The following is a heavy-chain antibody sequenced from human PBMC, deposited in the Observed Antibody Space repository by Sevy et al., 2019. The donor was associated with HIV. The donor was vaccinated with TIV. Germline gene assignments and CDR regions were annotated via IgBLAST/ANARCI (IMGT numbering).Heavy chain of an antibody. D-gene: IGHD3-22*01. CDR3: ARVYYYDSSGYYPPFDY. CDR2: ISSSSSYI. J-gene: IGHJ4*02. CDR1: EFTFSSYS. Sequence: GGSLRLSCAASEFTFSSYSMNWVRQAPGKGLEWVSSISSSSSYIYYADSVKGRFTISRDNAKNSLYLQMNSLRAEDTAVYYCARVYYYDSSGYYPPFDYWGQGTLVTVSS. V-gene: IGHV3-21*01.